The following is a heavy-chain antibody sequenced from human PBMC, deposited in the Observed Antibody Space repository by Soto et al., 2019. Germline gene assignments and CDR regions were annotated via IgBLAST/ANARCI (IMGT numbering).Heavy chain of an antibody. J-gene: IGHJ4*02. V-gene: IGHV3-7*01. CDR3: ARGVYHCDY. CDR2: INQDGGTK. D-gene: IGHD6-13*01. CDR1: GFTFSNYW. Sequence: GGSLRLSCEASGFTFSNYWMNWVRQAPGKGLEWVANINQDGGTKYYVDSVKGRFTISRDNAKNSLYLQMDSLRAEDTVVYYCARGVYHCDYWGQGTLVTVSS.